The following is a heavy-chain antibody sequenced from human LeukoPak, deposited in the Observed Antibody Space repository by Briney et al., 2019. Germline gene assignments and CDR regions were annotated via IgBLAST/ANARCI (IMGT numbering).Heavy chain of an antibody. CDR2: IYYSGST. CDR1: GGSISSGDYY. V-gene: IGHV4-30-4*08. Sequence: SQTLSLTCTVSGGSISSGDYYWSWIRQPPGKGLEWIGYIYYSGSTYYNPSLKSRVTISVDTSKNQFSLKLSSVTAADTAVYYCARDPPPPDAFDIWGQGTMVTVSS. CDR3: ARDPPPPDAFDI. J-gene: IGHJ3*02.